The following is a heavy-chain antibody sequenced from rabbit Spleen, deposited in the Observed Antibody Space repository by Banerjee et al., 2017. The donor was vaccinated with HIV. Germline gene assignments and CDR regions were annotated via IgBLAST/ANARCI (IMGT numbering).Heavy chain of an antibody. V-gene: IGHV1S40*01. Sequence: QSLDESGGDLVKPGASLTLTCTASGFSFSGSHYMCWVRQAPGKGLVWIACISSGSSGRTYCASWAKGRFPISKTSSTTVTLQLTSLTAADTATYFCARDNGRGHYIDVYLDLWGQGTLVTVS. CDR1: GFSFSGSHY. D-gene: IGHD1-1*01. CDR3: ARDNGRGHYIDVYLDL. CDR2: ISSGSSGRT. J-gene: IGHJ4*01.